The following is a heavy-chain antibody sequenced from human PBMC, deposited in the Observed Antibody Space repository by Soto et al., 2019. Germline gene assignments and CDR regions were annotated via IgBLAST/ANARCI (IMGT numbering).Heavy chain of an antibody. V-gene: IGHV4-59*08. CDR2: THSNGNL. CDR3: ARHIGQWGFDF. Sequence: PSETLSLTCTVSGGSISGYYWSWIRQPPGKGLEWIGNTHSNGNLKYNPSLLSRVSISVDLSQNQVSLRVSSMTAADTAIYFCARHIGQWGFDFWGQGTWVTVS. D-gene: IGHD3-16*01. J-gene: IGHJ4*02. CDR1: GGSISGYY.